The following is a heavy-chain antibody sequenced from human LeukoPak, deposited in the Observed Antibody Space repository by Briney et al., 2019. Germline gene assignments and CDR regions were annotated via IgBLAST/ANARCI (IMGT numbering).Heavy chain of an antibody. CDR2: IYSGGST. D-gene: IGHD6-19*01. J-gene: IGHJ6*02. CDR1: GFTFSSNY. V-gene: IGHV3-53*01. CDR3: AREGRKEVAGGSSGMDV. Sequence: GGSLRLSCAASGFTFSSNYMSWVRQAPGKGLEWVSVIYSGGSTYYADSVKGRFTISRDNSRNTLYLQMNSLRAEDTAVYYCAREGRKEVAGGSSGMDVWGQGPTVTVSS.